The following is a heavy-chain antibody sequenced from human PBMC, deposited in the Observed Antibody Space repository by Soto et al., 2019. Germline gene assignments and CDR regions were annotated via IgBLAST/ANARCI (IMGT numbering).Heavy chain of an antibody. V-gene: IGHV3-23*01. CDR1: GFTIRAYA. J-gene: IGHJ4*02. Sequence: DVQLLESGGDLVQPGGSLRLSCEVSGFTIRAYAMSWARRAPGKGLERVAAITGRGDYTHYEESVKGRFTISRDDSKNTLHLQMNTLRVDDTAIYYCSLGKSYYWDYWGQGIQVAVSS. CDR3: SLGKSYYWDY. CDR2: ITGRGDYT.